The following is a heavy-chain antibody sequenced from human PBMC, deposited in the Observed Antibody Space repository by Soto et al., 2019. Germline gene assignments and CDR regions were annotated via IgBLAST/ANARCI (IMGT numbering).Heavy chain of an antibody. D-gene: IGHD5-18*01. CDR2: ISVSAGTT. CDR3: AKDGIRGIHIDN. J-gene: IGHJ4*02. CDR1: GLTFISYT. Sequence: EVQLLESGGGLVQPGGSLRLSCAASGLTFISYTMSWVRQAPGKGLQWVASISVSAGTTYYAASLKGRFTISKDNSKNTLYQQMNRLRAEDKAVYYCAKDGIRGIHIDNRCQGTLVTVSS. V-gene: IGHV3-23*01.